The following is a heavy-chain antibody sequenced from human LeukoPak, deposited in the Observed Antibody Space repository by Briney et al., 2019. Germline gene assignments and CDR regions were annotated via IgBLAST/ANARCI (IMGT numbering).Heavy chain of an antibody. CDR2: INRSGST. Sequence: SETLSLTCAVYGGSFSGYYWSWVRQPPGKGLEWIGEINRSGSTNYNPSLKSRVTISVDTSKNQFSLKLSSVTAADTAVYYCARWGGIAARRKYFQHWGQGTLVTVSS. J-gene: IGHJ1*01. D-gene: IGHD6-6*01. CDR1: GGSFSGYY. CDR3: ARWGGIAARRKYFQH. V-gene: IGHV4-34*01.